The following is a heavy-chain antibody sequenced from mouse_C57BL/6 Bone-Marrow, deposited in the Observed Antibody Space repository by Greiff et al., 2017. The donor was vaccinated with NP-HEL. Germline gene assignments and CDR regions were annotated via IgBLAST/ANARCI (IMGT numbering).Heavy chain of an antibody. CDR3: ANYYGSSWGYFDV. CDR1: GYSITSGYY. J-gene: IGHJ1*03. D-gene: IGHD1-1*01. CDR2: ISYDGSN. Sequence: VQLKESGPGLVKPSQSLSLTCSVTGYSITSGYYWNWIRQFPGNKLEWMGYISYDGSNNYNPSLKNRISITRDTSKNQFFLKLNSVTTEDTATYYCANYYGSSWGYFDVWGTGTTVTVSS. V-gene: IGHV3-6*01.